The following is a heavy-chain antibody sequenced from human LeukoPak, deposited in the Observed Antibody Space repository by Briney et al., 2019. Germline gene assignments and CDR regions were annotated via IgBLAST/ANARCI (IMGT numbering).Heavy chain of an antibody. J-gene: IGHJ5*01. V-gene: IGHV4-61*02. CDR2: IYISGST. Sequence: KPSETLSLTCTVSGVSISSGSYYWSWIRQPAGKGLEWIGRIYISGSTNYNPSLKSRVTISIDTSKNQFSLKLSSVTAADTAVYYCARARLAAVVGHRNGFDSWGQGTLVTVSS. CDR1: GVSISSGSYY. CDR3: ARARLAAVVGHRNGFDS. D-gene: IGHD6-13*01.